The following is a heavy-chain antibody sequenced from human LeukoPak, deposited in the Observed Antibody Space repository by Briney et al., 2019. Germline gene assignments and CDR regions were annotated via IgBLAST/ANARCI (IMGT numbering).Heavy chain of an antibody. CDR2: INSDGSSI. CDR3: ARDYYDSSGYYYGDYHYYYAMDV. D-gene: IGHD3-22*01. J-gene: IGHJ6*02. V-gene: IGHV3-74*01. CDR1: GFTFSNYW. Sequence: GGSLRLSCAASGFTFSNYWMHWVRQAPGKGLVWVSRINSDGSSISYADSVKGRFTISRDNAKNTLYLQMSSLRAEDTAVYYCARDYYDSSGYYYGDYHYYYAMDVWGQGTTVTVSS.